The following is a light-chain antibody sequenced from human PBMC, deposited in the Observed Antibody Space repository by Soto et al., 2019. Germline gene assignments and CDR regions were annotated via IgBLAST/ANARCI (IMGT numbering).Light chain of an antibody. J-gene: IGKJ4*01. CDR3: QQYNNWPWLT. CDR1: QSVSNN. V-gene: IGKV3-15*01. CDR2: GAS. Sequence: EIVMTQSPATLSVSPGERATPSCRASQSVSNNLAWYQQKPGQSPRLLIYGASTRATGIPARFSGSGSKTEFTLTISSLQSEDFAVYYCQQYNNWPWLTFGGGTKVDIK.